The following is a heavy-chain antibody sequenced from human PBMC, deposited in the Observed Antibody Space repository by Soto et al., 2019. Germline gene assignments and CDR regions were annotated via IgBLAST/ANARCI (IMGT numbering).Heavy chain of an antibody. V-gene: IGHV4-39*01. CDR1: GGSISSSSYY. Sequence: SETLSLTCTVSGGSISSSSYYWGWIRQPPGKGLEWIGSIYYSGSTYYNPSLKSRVTISVDTSKNQFSLKLSSVTAADTAVYFFARRDYGDYEGYAFDIWGQGTMVTVSS. D-gene: IGHD4-17*01. J-gene: IGHJ3*02. CDR3: ARRDYGDYEGYAFDI. CDR2: IYYSGST.